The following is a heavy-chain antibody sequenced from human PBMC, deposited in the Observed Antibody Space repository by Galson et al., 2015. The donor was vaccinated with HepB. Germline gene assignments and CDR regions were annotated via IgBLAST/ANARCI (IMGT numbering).Heavy chain of an antibody. J-gene: IGHJ5*02. V-gene: IGHV3-33*01. Sequence: SLRLSCAASGFTFSSYGMHWVRQAPGKGLEWVALIWYDGSNKYYVDSVKGRFTISRDNSKNTLYLQMNGLRAEDTAVYYCARDEQAQGGGGMAFDPWGPGTLVTVSS. D-gene: IGHD6-13*01. CDR3: ARDEQAQGGGGMAFDP. CDR1: GFTFSSYG. CDR2: IWYDGSNK.